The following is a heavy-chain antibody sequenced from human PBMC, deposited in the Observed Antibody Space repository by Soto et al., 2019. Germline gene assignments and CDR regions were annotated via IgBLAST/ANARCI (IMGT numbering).Heavy chain of an antibody. D-gene: IGHD6-6*01. CDR3: AKDLTRQLAYWLDP. Sequence: ASVKVSCKASGFSFTGYYIHWLRQAPGQGLEWMGWINAHSGGTEYAQKFQGRVTLTRDTSVATAYLTLTSLTSDDTALYYCAKDLTRQLAYWLDPWGQGTQVTVSS. J-gene: IGHJ5*02. CDR2: INAHSGGT. V-gene: IGHV1-2*02. CDR1: GFSFTGYY.